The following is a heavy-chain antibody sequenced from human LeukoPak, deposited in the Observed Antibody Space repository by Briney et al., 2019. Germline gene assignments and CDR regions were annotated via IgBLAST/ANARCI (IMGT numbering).Heavy chain of an antibody. D-gene: IGHD6-6*01. Sequence: SETLSLTCTVSGGSISSYHWSWIRQPPGKGLEWIGYIYYSGSTNHNPSLKSRVTISVDTSKNQFSLKLSSVTAADTAVHYCARERGGYSSSPNAFDIWGQGTMVTVSS. CDR2: IYYSGST. J-gene: IGHJ3*02. CDR1: GGSISSYH. V-gene: IGHV4-59*12. CDR3: ARERGGYSSSPNAFDI.